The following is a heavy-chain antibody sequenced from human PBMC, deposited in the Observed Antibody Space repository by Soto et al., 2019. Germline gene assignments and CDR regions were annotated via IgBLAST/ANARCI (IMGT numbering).Heavy chain of an antibody. CDR1: GFTFSSYE. CDR2: ISSSGSTI. J-gene: IGHJ3*02. Sequence: EVQLVESGGGLVQPGGSLRLSCAASGFTFSSYEMNWVRQAPGKGLEWVSYISSSGSTIYYADSVKGRFTISRDNAKNSLYLQMNSLRAEDTAVYYCARASAYDAFDIWGQWTMVTVSS. CDR3: ARASAYDAFDI. V-gene: IGHV3-48*03.